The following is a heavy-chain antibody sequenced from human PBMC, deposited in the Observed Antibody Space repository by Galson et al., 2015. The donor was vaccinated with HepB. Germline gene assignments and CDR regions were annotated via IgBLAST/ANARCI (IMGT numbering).Heavy chain of an antibody. V-gene: IGHV3-48*04. CDR3: ARGHGGISAT. CDR1: GLTFNTYT. D-gene: IGHD4-23*01. Sequence: SLRLSCAASGLTFNTYTVTWVRQALGKGLEWLSCISTSDESVYYADSVKGRFSISIDNSKSSVYLQMSSLRAEDTAVYFCARGHGGISATWGQGTLVTVSS. J-gene: IGHJ5*02. CDR2: ISTSDESV.